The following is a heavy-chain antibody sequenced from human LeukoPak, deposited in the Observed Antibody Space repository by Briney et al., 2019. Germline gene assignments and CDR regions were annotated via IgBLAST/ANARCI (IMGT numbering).Heavy chain of an antibody. CDR3: ARVAELTYYYYDMDV. D-gene: IGHD1-26*01. V-gene: IGHV1-8*01. J-gene: IGHJ6*02. CDR2: MNPNSGNT. Sequence: ASVKVSCKASGYTFTGYDINWVRQATGQGLEWMGWMNPNSGNTGYAQKFQGRVTMTRNTSISTAYMELSSLRSEDTAVYYCARVAELTYYYYDMDVWGQGTTVTVSS. CDR1: GYTFTGYD.